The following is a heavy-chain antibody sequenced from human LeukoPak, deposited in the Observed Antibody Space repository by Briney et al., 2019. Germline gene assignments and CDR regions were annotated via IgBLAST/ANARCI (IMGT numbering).Heavy chain of an antibody. CDR2: ISGSGGST. CDR1: GFSFSTSW. V-gene: IGHV3-23*01. Sequence: GGSLRLSCAASGFSFSTSWMHWVRQVPGKGLEWVSAISGSGGSTYYADSVKGRFTVSRDNSKNTLYLQMNSLRAEDTAVYYCAKDDLYYYGSGSSRIDYWGQGTLVTVSS. J-gene: IGHJ4*02. CDR3: AKDDLYYYGSGSSRIDY. D-gene: IGHD3-10*01.